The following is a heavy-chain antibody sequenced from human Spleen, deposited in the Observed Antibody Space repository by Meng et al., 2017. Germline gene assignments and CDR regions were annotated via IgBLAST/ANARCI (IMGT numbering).Heavy chain of an antibody. CDR1: GFTVSSDY. CDR3: TKDETYKYGSGRQWDAFDV. Sequence: GESLKISCAASGFTVSSDYMSWVRQAPGKGLEWVSVIYSGGRTYYVDSVKGRFTISRDNTKNSLYLEMSSLRPEDTAFYYCTKDETYKYGSGRQWDAFDVWGQGTMVTVSS. CDR2: IYSGGRT. J-gene: IGHJ3*01. D-gene: IGHD3-10*01. V-gene: IGHV3-53*05.